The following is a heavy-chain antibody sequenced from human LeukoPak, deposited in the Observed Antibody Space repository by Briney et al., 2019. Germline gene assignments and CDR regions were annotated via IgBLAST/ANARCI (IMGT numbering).Heavy chain of an antibody. CDR3: ARSKGAGSGYYYVGDAFDI. D-gene: IGHD3-22*01. J-gene: IGHJ3*02. CDR2: IYPGDSDT. Sequence: GESLKISCKGSGYSFTSYWIGWVRQMPGKGLEWMGIIYPGDSDTRYSPSFQGQVTISADKSISTAYLQWSSLKASDTAMYYCARSKGAGSGYYYVGDAFDIWGQGTMVTVSS. CDR1: GYSFTSYW. V-gene: IGHV5-51*01.